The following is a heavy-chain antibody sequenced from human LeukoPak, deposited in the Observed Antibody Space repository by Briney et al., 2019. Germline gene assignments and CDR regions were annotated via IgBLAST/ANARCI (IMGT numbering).Heavy chain of an antibody. CDR3: AKDLSRVPLYSYDY. J-gene: IGHJ4*02. Sequence: GGSLRLSCAASGFAFSSYAMSWVRQAPGKGLQWVSAISGSGSSTYYADSVKGRFTISRDNSKNTLYLQMNSVRAEDTAVYYCAKDLSRVPLYSYDYWGQGTLVTVSS. D-gene: IGHD5-18*01. CDR2: ISGSGSST. V-gene: IGHV3-23*01. CDR1: GFAFSSYA.